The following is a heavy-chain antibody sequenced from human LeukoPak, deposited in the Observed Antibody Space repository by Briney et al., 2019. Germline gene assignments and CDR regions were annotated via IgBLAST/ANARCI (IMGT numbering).Heavy chain of an antibody. Sequence: GGSLRLSCAASGFTFSNNYMSWVRQAPGKGLEWVSVIYSGGSTYYADSVKGRFTISRDTSKNTLSLQMNSLRAEDTAVYYCAREYSSGWAFDYWGQGTLVTVSS. D-gene: IGHD6-19*01. CDR2: IYSGGST. V-gene: IGHV3-53*01. CDR1: GFTFSNNY. J-gene: IGHJ4*02. CDR3: AREYSSGWAFDY.